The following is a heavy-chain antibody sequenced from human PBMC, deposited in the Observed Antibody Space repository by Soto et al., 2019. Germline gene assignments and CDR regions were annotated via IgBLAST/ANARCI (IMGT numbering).Heavy chain of an antibody. CDR1: GYMFTSYT. V-gene: IGHV1-3*04. CDR3: AREDYFDY. CDR2: INIGNGNT. Sequence: ASVKVSCKASGYMFTSYTMYWVRQAPGQRLEWMAWINIGNGNTKYSQRFQGRVTITRDTSTSTAYMELRSLRSDDTAVYYCAREDYFDYWGQGTLVTVSS. J-gene: IGHJ4*02.